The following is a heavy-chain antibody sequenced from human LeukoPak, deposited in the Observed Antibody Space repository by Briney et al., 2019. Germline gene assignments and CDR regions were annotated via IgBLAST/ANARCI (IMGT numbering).Heavy chain of an antibody. Sequence: SGGSLRLSCAASGFTFSNAWMSWVPQAPGKGLEWVGRIKSKTDGGTTDYAAPVKGRFTISRDDSKNTLYLQMNSLKTEDTAVYYCTTRYYDSSGYYYCDYWGQGTLVTVSS. CDR1: GFTFSNAW. CDR2: IKSKTDGGTT. V-gene: IGHV3-15*01. D-gene: IGHD3-22*01. J-gene: IGHJ4*02. CDR3: TTRYYDSSGYYYCDY.